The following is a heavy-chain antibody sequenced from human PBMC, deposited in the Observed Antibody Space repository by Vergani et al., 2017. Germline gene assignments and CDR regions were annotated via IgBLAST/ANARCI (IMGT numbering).Heavy chain of an antibody. CDR2: ISGSSSYV. V-gene: IGHV3-21*02. D-gene: IGHD2-8*01. J-gene: IGHJ4*02. Sequence: EVQLVESGGGLVKPGGSLRLSCAASGFSFSSYSMNWVRQAPGKGLEWVASISGSSSYVFYRDSVEGRFTITRDNAKKSVHLQMNSLRAEDTAMYFCARGWWDCTHFRCSPPSYWGQGTQVTVSS. CDR1: GFSFSSYS. CDR3: ARGWWDCTHFRCSPPSY.